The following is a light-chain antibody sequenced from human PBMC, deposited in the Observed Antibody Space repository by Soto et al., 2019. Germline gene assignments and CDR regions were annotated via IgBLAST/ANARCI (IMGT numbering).Light chain of an antibody. CDR3: QSYDSSLSGVV. Sequence: QSVLTQPPSVSGAPGQRVTISCAGGSSRIGAGYDIHWYQQLPGTAPKLLIYGNFNRPSGVPDRFSGSKSGTSASLAITGLQAGDEADYYCQSYDSSLSGVVFGGGTKLTVL. CDR1: SSRIGAGYD. V-gene: IGLV1-40*01. CDR2: GNF. J-gene: IGLJ2*01.